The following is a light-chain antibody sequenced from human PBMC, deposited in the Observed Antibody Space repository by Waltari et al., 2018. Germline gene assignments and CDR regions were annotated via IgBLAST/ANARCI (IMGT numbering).Light chain of an antibody. CDR3: QHYESLPVT. CDR1: QSISKY. CDR2: HAS. J-gene: IGKJ1*01. V-gene: IGKV3-20*01. Sequence: EIVLTQSPGTLSLSPGEGATLSCRASQSISKYLAWYQHKPGQAPRLLIYHASSRAAGIPDRFSGSGSGTDFSLSISRLEPEDFAVYYCQHYESLPVTFGQGTKVEIK.